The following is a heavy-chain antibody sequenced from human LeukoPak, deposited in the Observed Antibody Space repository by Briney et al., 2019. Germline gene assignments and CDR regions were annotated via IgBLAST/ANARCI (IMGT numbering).Heavy chain of an antibody. CDR1: GFTFSNSG. Sequence: GGSLRLSCAASGFTFSNSGMHWVRQAPGKGLEWVAVIWYDGSNKYYADSVKGRFTISRDNSKNTLYLQMNSPRAEDTAVYYCASTSGWYEPIDYWGQGTLVTV. D-gene: IGHD6-19*01. V-gene: IGHV3-33*01. CDR3: ASTSGWYEPIDY. CDR2: IWYDGSNK. J-gene: IGHJ4*02.